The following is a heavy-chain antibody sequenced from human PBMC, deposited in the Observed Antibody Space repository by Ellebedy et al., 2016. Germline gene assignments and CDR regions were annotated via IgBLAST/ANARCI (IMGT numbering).Heavy chain of an antibody. CDR1: GFSFRSFW. CDR3: ARGGNHFFGH. Sequence: GGSLRLSCAASGFSFRSFWMSWVRQPPGKGLEWVANIKEDGSAKHYVDSVEGRFTISRDNAKNSLYLQMNSLRAEDTAVYHCARGGNHFFGHWGQGNLVTVSS. CDR2: IKEDGSAK. J-gene: IGHJ4*02. V-gene: IGHV3-7*03. D-gene: IGHD4-23*01.